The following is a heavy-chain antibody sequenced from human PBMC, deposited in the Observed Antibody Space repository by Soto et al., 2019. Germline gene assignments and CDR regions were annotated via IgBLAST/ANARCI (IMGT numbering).Heavy chain of an antibody. V-gene: IGHV3-74*01. CDR2: ITSDGKSK. CDR3: ARESCDWPLKLFDP. Sequence: VHLVESGGGLVQPGGSLRLSCAASGFNFTNHWMHWVRQAPGKGLVWVSRITSDGKSKAYAESVKGRFAISRDNAKNTVYLQMNGLTVEDTAVYYCARESCDWPLKLFDPWGQGTLVTVSS. CDR1: GFNFTNHW. J-gene: IGHJ5*02. D-gene: IGHD2-21*02.